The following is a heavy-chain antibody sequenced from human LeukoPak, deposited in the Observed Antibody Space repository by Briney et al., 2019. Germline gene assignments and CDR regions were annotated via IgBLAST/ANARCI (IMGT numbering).Heavy chain of an antibody. J-gene: IGHJ6*03. D-gene: IGHD3-10*01. Sequence: GGSLRLSCAASGFTFSSYAMSWVRQAPGKRLEWVSAISGSGGSTYYADSVKGRFTISRDNSKNTLYLQMNSLRAEDTAVYYCAKEYYYGSGSYYNAPPYYMDVWGKGTTVTVSS. CDR3: AKEYYYGSGSYYNAPPYYMDV. CDR1: GFTFSSYA. V-gene: IGHV3-23*01. CDR2: ISGSGGST.